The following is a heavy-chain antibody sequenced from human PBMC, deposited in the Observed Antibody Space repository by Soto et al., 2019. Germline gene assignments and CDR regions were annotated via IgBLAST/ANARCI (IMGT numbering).Heavy chain of an antibody. J-gene: IGHJ4*02. CDR3: ALSHSFDGSIYHYFFDF. Sequence: PSETLSLTCTVSGGSISTYYWSWIRQPPGGTLEWIGYIYASGATTYNPSLESRVTMSVDMPNNEFSLELTSLTAADTAVYYCALSHSFDGSIYHYFFDFWGQGSLDTVSS. CDR2: IYASGAT. D-gene: IGHD3-10*01. V-gene: IGHV4-59*03. CDR1: GGSISTYY.